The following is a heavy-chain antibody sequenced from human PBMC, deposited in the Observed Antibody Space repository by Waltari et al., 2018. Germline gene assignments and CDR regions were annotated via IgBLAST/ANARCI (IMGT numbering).Heavy chain of an antibody. CDR3: AHIAFLSYDSSACYQFDH. J-gene: IGHJ4*02. CDR1: GFSLDTSAVG. D-gene: IGHD2-21*01. Sequence: QITLKESGPTLVKPTQTLTLTCTFSGFSLDTSAVGVAWLRQPPGRALEWLALVYWEDDTRYNPSVKNRLSSCKDTSKNQVVLTVTNMGPVDTATYFCAHIAFLSYDSSACYQFDHWGQGTPVAVSS. V-gene: IGHV2-5*02. CDR2: VYWEDDT.